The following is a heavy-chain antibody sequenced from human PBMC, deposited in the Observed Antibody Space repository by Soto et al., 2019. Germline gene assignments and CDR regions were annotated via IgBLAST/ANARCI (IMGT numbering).Heavy chain of an antibody. J-gene: IGHJ6*02. Sequence: QVQLQESGPGLVKPSQTLSLTCTVSGGSISSGGYYWSWIRQHPGKGLEWIGYIYYSGSTYYNPYLKGRVTISVDTSKNLFSLKLSSVTAADTAVYYCARDKGAGLVYYGMDVWGQGTTVTVSS. V-gene: IGHV4-31*03. CDR3: ARDKGAGLVYYGMDV. CDR2: IYYSGST. CDR1: GGSISSGGYY. D-gene: IGHD3-16*01.